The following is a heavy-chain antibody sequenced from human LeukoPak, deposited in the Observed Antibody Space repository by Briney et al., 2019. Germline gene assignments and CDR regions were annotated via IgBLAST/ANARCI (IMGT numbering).Heavy chain of an antibody. V-gene: IGHV1-2*02. CDR3: ARDDSSSWSPATY. CDR2: INPNSGVT. D-gene: IGHD6-13*01. J-gene: IGHJ4*02. Sequence: ASVKVSCKASGYSFTAYYMHWVRQAPGQGLEWMGWINPNSGVTNYAQKFQGRVTMTRDTSINTAYMELSRLRSDDTAVYYCARDDSSSWSPATYWGQGTLVTVSS. CDR1: GYSFTAYY.